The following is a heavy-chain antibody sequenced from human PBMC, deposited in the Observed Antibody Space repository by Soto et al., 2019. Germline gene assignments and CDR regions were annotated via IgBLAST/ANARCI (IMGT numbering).Heavy chain of an antibody. J-gene: IGHJ4*02. CDR3: ARDLGGPDY. V-gene: IGHV3-74*03. CDR1: GFSLSPYW. Sequence: DLEESGGGLVQPGGPLRLSCAASGFSLSPYWMHWVRQVPGRGLEWVARLSSDGFGAAYADSVKGRFFISRDIARNTLSLQMNSLRADDTAVYYCARDLGGPDYWGRGTSVTVSS. D-gene: IGHD3-16*01. CDR2: LSSDGFGA.